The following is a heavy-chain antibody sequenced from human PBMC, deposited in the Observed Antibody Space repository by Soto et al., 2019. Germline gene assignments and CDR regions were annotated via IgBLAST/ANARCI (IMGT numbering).Heavy chain of an antibody. Sequence: GGSLRLSCAASGFTFSIAWMNWVRQAPGKGLEWGGRIKSKTDGGTTDYAAPVKGRFTISRDDSKNTLYLQMNNLEAEDTAVYYCMFYDFWSGCQGQNDCRGQGALVTVSS. CDR2: IKSKTDGGTT. V-gene: IGHV3-15*01. J-gene: IGHJ4*02. D-gene: IGHD3-3*01. CDR3: MFYDFWSGCQGQNDC. CDR1: GFTFSIAW.